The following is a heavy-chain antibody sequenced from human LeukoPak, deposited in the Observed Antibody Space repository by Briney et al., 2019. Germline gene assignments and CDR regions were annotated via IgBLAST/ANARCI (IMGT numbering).Heavy chain of an antibody. CDR1: GDSISSYF. CDR3: AREVGSTGRALDI. CDR2: ISTSGTT. Sequence: SETLSLTCTVSGDSISSYFWSWIRQPAGKGLEWIGRISTSGTTNCNASLKSRLTMSLDTSKHQFSLNLTSVTAADTAVYYCAREVGSTGRALDIWGQGTMVTVSS. J-gene: IGHJ3*02. D-gene: IGHD1-26*01. V-gene: IGHV4-4*07.